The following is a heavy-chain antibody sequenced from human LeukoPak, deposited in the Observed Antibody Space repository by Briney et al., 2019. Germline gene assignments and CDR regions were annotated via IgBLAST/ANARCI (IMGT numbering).Heavy chain of an antibody. D-gene: IGHD1-26*01. V-gene: IGHV3-11*05. J-gene: IGHJ4*02. CDR2: ISSSSSYT. CDR1: GFTFSDYY. CDR3: AREPPGGLGYFDY. Sequence: GGSLRLSCAASGFTFSDYYMSWIRQAPGKGLEWVSYISSSSSYTNYADSVKGRFTISRDNAKNSLYLQMNSLRAEDTAVYYCAREPPGGLGYFDYWGQGTLVTVSS.